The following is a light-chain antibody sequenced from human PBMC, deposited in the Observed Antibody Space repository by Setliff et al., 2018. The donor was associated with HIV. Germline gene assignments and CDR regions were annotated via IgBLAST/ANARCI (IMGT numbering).Light chain of an antibody. Sequence: QSVLTQPASVSGSPGQSITISCTGTSSDVGGYNYVSWYQQHPGKAPKLMIYDVSTRPSGVSNRFSGSKSGNTASLTISGLQTEDEADYYCSSYTSSSTDVFGTGTKV. CDR2: DVS. CDR3: SSYTSSSTDV. J-gene: IGLJ1*01. CDR1: SSDVGGYNY. V-gene: IGLV2-14*03.